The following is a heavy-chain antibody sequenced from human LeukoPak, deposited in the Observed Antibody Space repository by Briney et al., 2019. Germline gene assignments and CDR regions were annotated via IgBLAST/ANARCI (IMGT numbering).Heavy chain of an antibody. CDR3: ARAISSGYSKTLDY. CDR2: INSDGSST. Sequence: GGSLRLSCAASGFTFSRYWMHWVRQAPGKGPVWVSRINSDGSSTSYADSVKGRFTISRDNAKNTLYLQMNSLRAEDTAVYYCARAISSGYSKTLDYWGQGTLVTVSS. V-gene: IGHV3-74*01. J-gene: IGHJ4*02. CDR1: GFTFSRYW. D-gene: IGHD3-22*01.